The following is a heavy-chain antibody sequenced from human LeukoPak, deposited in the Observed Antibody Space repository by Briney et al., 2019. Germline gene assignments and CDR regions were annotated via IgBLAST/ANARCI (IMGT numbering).Heavy chain of an antibody. CDR1: GFTFSSYS. D-gene: IGHD3-9*01. CDR2: ISSSSSTI. V-gene: IGHV3-48*02. Sequence: PGGSLRLSCAASGFTFSSYSMNWVRQAPGKGLEWVSYISSSSSTIYYAASVKGRFTISRDNAKNSLYLQVNSLRDEDTAVYYCARVRYFDEPDDYWGQGTLVTVSS. CDR3: ARVRYFDEPDDY. J-gene: IGHJ4*02.